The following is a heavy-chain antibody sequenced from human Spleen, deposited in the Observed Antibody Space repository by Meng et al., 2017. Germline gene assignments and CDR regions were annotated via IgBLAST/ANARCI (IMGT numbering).Heavy chain of an antibody. D-gene: IGHD3-3*01. J-gene: IGHJ4*02. CDR2: MNPNSGNT. CDR1: GYTFTSYD. CDR3: ARMRSGFDIEY. V-gene: IGHV1-8*01. Sequence: QVQLVPSGAEVKKPGASVTLSCKASGYTFTSYDINWVRQATGQGLEWMGWMNPNSGNTGYAQKFQGRVTMTRSTSISTAHMELSSLRSEDTAVYYCARMRSGFDIEYWGQGTLVTVSS.